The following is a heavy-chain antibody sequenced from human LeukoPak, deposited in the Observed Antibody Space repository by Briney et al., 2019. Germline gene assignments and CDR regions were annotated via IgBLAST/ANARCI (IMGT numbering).Heavy chain of an antibody. V-gene: IGHV3-7*01. J-gene: IGHJ4*02. CDR2: IMRDGSEK. Sequence: GGSLGLSCAASGFSFSTDWMNWVRQPPGKGLEWVANIMRDGSEKYYVDSVKGRFTISRDNAKNSLYLQMNSLRAEDTAVYYCARDPSRGYSYGYADYWGQGSLVTVSS. D-gene: IGHD5-18*01. CDR1: GFSFSTDW. CDR3: ARDPSRGYSYGYADY.